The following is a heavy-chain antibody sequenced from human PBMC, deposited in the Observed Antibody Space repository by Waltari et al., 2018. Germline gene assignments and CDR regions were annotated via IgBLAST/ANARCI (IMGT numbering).Heavy chain of an antibody. D-gene: IGHD1-26*01. CDR3: ARCTLLPHTPIWFDP. CDR2: INHSGSS. V-gene: IGHV4-34*01. Sequence: QVQLQQWGAGLLKPSETLSLTCAFYGGSFSGYYWSWIRQPPGRGLEWIGEINHSGSSNYTPSLMGRVTISLDTSKNQFSLKLSSVTSADTAVYYCARCTLLPHTPIWFDPWGQGTLVTVSS. CDR1: GGSFSGYY. J-gene: IGHJ5*02.